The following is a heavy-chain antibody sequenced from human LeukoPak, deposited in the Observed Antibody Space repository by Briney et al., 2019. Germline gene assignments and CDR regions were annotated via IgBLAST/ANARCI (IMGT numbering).Heavy chain of an antibody. Sequence: APVKVSPKTSGYTFCPTYMRTVRQTPGQGLEWMAWIYPNSGGTKYAQKFQGRVTVTRDTSISTDYMQLSRLKSDDTAVYYCATLRGYSYDFDCWGQGTLVTVSS. CDR1: GYTFCPTY. CDR2: IYPNSGGT. V-gene: IGHV1-2*02. J-gene: IGHJ4*02. CDR3: ATLRGYSYDFDC. D-gene: IGHD5-18*01.